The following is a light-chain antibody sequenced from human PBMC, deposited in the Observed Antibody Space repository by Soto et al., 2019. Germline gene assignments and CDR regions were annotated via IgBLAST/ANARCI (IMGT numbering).Light chain of an antibody. CDR3: QQYHTWPIT. V-gene: IGKV3-15*01. CDR2: GAS. J-gene: IGKJ4*01. Sequence: DIVMTQSPATLSVAPGERVTFSCRASQGVSRKLAGYQHKPGQAPRLLISGASTGATGIPARFSGSGSGTELPLIISSLQSEDCGIYYCQQYHTWPITFGGGTKVEIK. CDR1: QGVSRK.